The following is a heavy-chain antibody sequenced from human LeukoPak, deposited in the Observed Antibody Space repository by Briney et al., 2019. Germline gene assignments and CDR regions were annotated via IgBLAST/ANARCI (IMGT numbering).Heavy chain of an antibody. D-gene: IGHD6-13*01. J-gene: IGHJ4*02. CDR1: GGSVSNGNYY. V-gene: IGHV4-61*01. CDR2: MSNSGHT. Sequence: SETLSFTCTVSGGSVSNGNYYWSWIRQPPGKGLEWIGFMSNSGHTDSNASLKSRVTISVDTSKNQFSLKLKSVTAADTAVYYCARVSVAGTGPDYWGQGTLVTVSS. CDR3: ARVSVAGTGPDY.